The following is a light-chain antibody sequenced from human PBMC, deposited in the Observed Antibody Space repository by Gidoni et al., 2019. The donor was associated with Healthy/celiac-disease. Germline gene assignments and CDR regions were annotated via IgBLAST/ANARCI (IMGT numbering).Light chain of an antibody. J-gene: IGKJ4*01. CDR3: IQHKNYPRT. Sequence: DIYLTQTPSPLYPAVGDRVPITCRSSQGKRNDLGRYQQKPGKAPKRLIYAASSLQSGVPSRFSGSGSGTEFTLTISSLQPEDFATYYCIQHKNYPRTVGEGTKVEIK. V-gene: IGKV1-17*01. CDR2: AAS. CDR1: QGKRND.